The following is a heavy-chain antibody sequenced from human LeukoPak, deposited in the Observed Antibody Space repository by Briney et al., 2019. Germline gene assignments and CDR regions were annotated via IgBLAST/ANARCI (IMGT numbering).Heavy chain of an antibody. D-gene: IGHD2-2*01. CDR1: GFTFSSYA. CDR2: ISGSGGST. V-gene: IGHV3-23*01. J-gene: IGHJ4*02. Sequence: GGSLRLSCAASGFTFSSYAMSWVRQAPGKGLEWVSAISGSGGSTYYADSVRGRFTISRDNSKNTLYLQMNSLRAEDTAVYYCAKDTGVVPAATDYWGQGTLVTVSS. CDR3: AKDTGVVPAATDY.